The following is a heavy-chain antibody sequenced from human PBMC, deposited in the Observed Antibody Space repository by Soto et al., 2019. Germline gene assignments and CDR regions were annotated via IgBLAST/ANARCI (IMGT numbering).Heavy chain of an antibody. J-gene: IGHJ4*02. CDR2: ISGSGGST. CDR1: GFTFSSYA. D-gene: IGHD5-18*01. CDR3: AKDVVRYSYGYLDY. Sequence: GGSLRLSCADSGFTFSSYAMSWFRQAPGKGLEWVSAISGSGGSTYYADSVKGRFTISRDNSKNTLYLQMNSLRAEDTAVYYCAKDVVRYSYGYLDYWGQGTLVTVSS. V-gene: IGHV3-23*01.